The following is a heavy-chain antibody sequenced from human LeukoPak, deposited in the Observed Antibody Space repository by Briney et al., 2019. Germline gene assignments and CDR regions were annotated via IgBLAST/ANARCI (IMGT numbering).Heavy chain of an antibody. V-gene: IGHV1-18*01. Sequence: GASVKVSCKASGYTFTSYGISWVRQAPGQGLEWMGWISAYNGNTNYAQKLQGRVTMTTDTSTSTAYMELRSLRSDDTAVYYCATATACGGDCYYPFDPWGQGTLVTVSS. CDR3: ATATACGGDCYYPFDP. D-gene: IGHD2-21*01. J-gene: IGHJ5*02. CDR2: ISAYNGNT. CDR1: GYTFTSYG.